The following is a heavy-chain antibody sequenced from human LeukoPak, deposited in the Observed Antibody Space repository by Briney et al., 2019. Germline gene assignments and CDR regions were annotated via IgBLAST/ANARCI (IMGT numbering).Heavy chain of an antibody. CDR3: ARGASPLNGTMVREGYFDY. J-gene: IGHJ4*02. CDR2: INHSGST. D-gene: IGHD3-10*01. CDR1: GGSISSSNYY. V-gene: IGHV4-39*02. Sequence: SQTLSLTCTVSGGSISSSNYYWSWIRQPPGKGLEWIGEINHSGSTNYNPSLKSRVTISVDTSKNHFSLKLSSVTAADTAVYYCARGASPLNGTMVREGYFDYWGQGTLVTVSS.